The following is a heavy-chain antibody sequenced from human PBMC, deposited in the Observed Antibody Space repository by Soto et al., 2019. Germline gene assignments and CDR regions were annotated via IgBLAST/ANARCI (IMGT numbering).Heavy chain of an antibody. J-gene: IGHJ4*02. Sequence: EVQLLESGGGLVQPGGSLRLSCGVSGFTFSTYAMSWVRQAPGKGLEWVSAISGSGNKTFYADSVKGRFTISRDNSKNTLHLHISSLRGEDTAVYYCVRGVRLHFDLWGQGTLVTVSS. V-gene: IGHV3-23*01. CDR3: VRGVRLHFDL. CDR1: GFTFSTYA. CDR2: ISGSGNKT.